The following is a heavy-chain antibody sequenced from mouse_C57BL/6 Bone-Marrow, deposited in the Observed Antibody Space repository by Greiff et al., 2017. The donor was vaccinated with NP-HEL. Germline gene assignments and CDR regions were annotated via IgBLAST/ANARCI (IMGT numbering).Heavy chain of an antibody. Sequence: EVQLQESGPGLVKPSQSLSLTCSVTGYSITSGYYWNWIRQFPGNKLEWMGYISYDGSNNYNPSLKNRISITRDTSKNQFFLKLNSVTTEDTATYYCAREGLYYYGSNYWYFDVWGTGTTVTVSS. CDR2: ISYDGSN. D-gene: IGHD1-1*01. J-gene: IGHJ1*03. V-gene: IGHV3-6*01. CDR3: AREGLYYYGSNYWYFDV. CDR1: GYSITSGYY.